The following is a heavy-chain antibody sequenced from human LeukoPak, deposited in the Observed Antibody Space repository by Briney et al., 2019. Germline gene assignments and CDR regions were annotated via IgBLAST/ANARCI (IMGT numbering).Heavy chain of an antibody. Sequence: GGSLRLSCAASGFTFSNAWMSWVRQAPGKGLEWVGRIKSKTDGGTTDYAAPVKGRFTISRDNSKNTLYLQMNSLRAEDTAVYYCARGKVYFDYWGQGTLVTVSS. CDR3: ARGKVYFDY. J-gene: IGHJ4*02. CDR2: IKSKTDGGTT. V-gene: IGHV3-15*01. CDR1: GFTFSNAW.